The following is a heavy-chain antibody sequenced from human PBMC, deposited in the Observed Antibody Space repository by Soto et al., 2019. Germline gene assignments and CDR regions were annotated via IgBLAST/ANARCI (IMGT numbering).Heavy chain of an antibody. CDR1: GYTFTTYG. D-gene: IGHD4-17*01. CDR2: ITPFNDNT. CDR3: ARSDKGDYVPPLDN. J-gene: IGHJ4*02. Sequence: QIHLVQSGGEVKKPGASVKVSCKTSGYTFTTYGISWVRQAPGQGLEWMGWITPFNDNTNYAQNLHGRVTMTSDTSTNTAYLELRSLTSDDTTVYCCARSDKGDYVPPLDNWGQGTLVTVSS. V-gene: IGHV1-18*01.